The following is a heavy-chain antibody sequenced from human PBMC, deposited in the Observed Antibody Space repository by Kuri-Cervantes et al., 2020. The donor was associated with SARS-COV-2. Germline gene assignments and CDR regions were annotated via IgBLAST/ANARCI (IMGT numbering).Heavy chain of an antibody. Sequence: LRLSCTVSGGSINNGAYYWSWIRQHPGQGLEWIGYISHSGNTHYNSSLKSRLRISIDTSENQFSLGLSSVTAADTAVYYCARDRNYGLGRYDSWGQGTLVTVSS. CDR2: ISHSGNT. CDR1: GGSINNGAYY. D-gene: IGHD3-10*01. J-gene: IGHJ5*01. V-gene: IGHV4-31*03. CDR3: ARDRNYGLGRYDS.